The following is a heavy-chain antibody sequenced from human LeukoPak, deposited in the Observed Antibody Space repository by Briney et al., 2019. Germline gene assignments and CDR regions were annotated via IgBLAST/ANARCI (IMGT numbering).Heavy chain of an antibody. J-gene: IGHJ4*02. V-gene: IGHV4-39*07. CDR2: IYYSGST. CDR1: GGSISSSSYY. D-gene: IGHD3-9*01. CDR3: AGAEEYYDILTGYHHNHFDY. Sequence: SETLSLTCTVSGGSISSSSYYWGWIRQPPGKGLEWIGSIYYSGSTYYNPSLKSRVTISVDTSKNQFSLKLSSVTAADTAVYYCAGAEEYYDILTGYHHNHFDYWGQGTLVTVSS.